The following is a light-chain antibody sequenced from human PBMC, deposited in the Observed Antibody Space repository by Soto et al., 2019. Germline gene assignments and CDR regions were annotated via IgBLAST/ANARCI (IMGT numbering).Light chain of an antibody. Sequence: QSALTQPPSASGSPGQSVTISCTGTSGDVGGYNFVSWYQQHPGKAPKLMIYEVSERPSGVPDRFSGSKSGNTASLTVSGLQAEDEADYYCASFAGSNVLFGGGTKLTVL. V-gene: IGLV2-8*01. CDR2: EVS. CDR3: ASFAGSNVL. CDR1: SGDVGGYNF. J-gene: IGLJ2*01.